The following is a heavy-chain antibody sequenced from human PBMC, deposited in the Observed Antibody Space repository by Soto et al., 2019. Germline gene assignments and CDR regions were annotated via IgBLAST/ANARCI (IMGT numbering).Heavy chain of an antibody. V-gene: IGHV4-31*03. D-gene: IGHD5-18*01. CDR1: GGSISSGGYY. CDR2: IYYSGST. Sequence: QVQLQESGPGLVKPSQTLSLTCTVSGGSISSGGYYWSWIRQHPGKGLEWIGYIYYSGSTYYNPSLKRRVTITVVTSKNQCSLKLSSVTAADTAVYYCARDKSGYSPGDGMDVWGQGTTVTVSS. J-gene: IGHJ6*02. CDR3: ARDKSGYSPGDGMDV.